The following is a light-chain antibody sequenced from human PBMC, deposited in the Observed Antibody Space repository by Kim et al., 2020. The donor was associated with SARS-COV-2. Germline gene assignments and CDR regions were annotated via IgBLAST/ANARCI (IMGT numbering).Light chain of an antibody. CDR1: SSDVGGYNY. CDR2: AVS. J-gene: IGLJ3*02. V-gene: IGLV2-14*01. CDR3: SSYTSNISWV. Sequence: QSVLTQPASVSGSPGQSITISCTGSSSDVGGYNYVSWYQQHPGKAPQLMIYAVSQRPSGISNRFSGSKSGNTASLTISGLQAEDEADYYCSSYTSNISWVFGGGTKLTVL.